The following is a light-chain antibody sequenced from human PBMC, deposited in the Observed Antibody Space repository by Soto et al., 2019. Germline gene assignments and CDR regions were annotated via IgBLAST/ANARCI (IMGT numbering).Light chain of an antibody. V-gene: IGKV1-5*03. J-gene: IGKJ1*01. CDR3: QQYHSTWT. Sequence: DIQMTQSPSTLSASVGDRITITCRASQNIDNWLAWYQQKPGKAPNLLIYKASNLESGVPSRFSGSGSGTEFTLTISSLQPDDFATFYCQQYHSTWTFGQGTKVEIK. CDR2: KAS. CDR1: QNIDNW.